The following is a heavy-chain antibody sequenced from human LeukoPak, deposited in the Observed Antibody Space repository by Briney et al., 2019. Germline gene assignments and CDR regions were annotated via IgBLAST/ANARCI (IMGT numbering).Heavy chain of an antibody. CDR3: ARQMDYYYYGMDV. D-gene: IGHD2-2*03. CDR1: GSIFTSYW. J-gene: IGHJ6*02. CDR2: IYPGDSDT. Sequence: GESLKISCKGSGSIFTSYWIGWVRQVPGKGLEWMGIIYPGDSDTRYSPSFQGQVTISADKSISTAYLQWSSLKASDTAMYYCARQMDYYYYGMDVWGQGTTVTVSS. V-gene: IGHV5-51*01.